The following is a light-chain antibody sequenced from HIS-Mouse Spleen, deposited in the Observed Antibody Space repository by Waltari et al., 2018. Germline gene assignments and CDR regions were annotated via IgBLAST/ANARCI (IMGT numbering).Light chain of an antibody. CDR3: SSYTSSSTVV. J-gene: IGLJ2*01. CDR2: EVS. Sequence: QSALTQPASVSGSPGQSLTISCPGTSSDVGGYNYVLWYQQHPGKAPKPMIYEVSNRPSGVSNRFSGSKSGNTASLTISGLQAEDEADYYCSSYTSSSTVVFGGGTKLTVL. V-gene: IGLV2-14*01. CDR1: SSDVGGYNY.